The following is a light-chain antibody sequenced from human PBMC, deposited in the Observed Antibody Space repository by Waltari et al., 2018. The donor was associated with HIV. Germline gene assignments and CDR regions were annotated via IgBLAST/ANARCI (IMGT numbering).Light chain of an antibody. J-gene: IGKJ4*01. CDR3: QQYNSYPLT. CDR1: QSISSW. V-gene: IGKV1-5*03. Sequence: DIQMTQSPSALSASVGDRVTITCRASQSISSWLAWYQQKPGKAPKLLIYKASSLESGAPSRFSGSGSGTEFTLIISSLQPGDFATYYCQQYNSYPLTFGGGTKVEIK. CDR2: KAS.